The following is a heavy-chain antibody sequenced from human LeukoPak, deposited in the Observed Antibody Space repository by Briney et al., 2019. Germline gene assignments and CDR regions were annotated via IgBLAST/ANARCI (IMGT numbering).Heavy chain of an antibody. CDR3: ARGGYDSSGYYSKSAYFDY. D-gene: IGHD3-22*01. V-gene: IGHV1-46*01. J-gene: IGHJ4*02. CDR2: XXPSGGST. CDR1: GYTXXSXX. Sequence: GASVKVSCKASGYTXXSXXXHXXXXXXGXGXXWXXXXXPSGGSTXYAQKFQGRVTMTRDTSTSTVYMELSSLRSEDTAVYYCARGGYDSSGYYSKSAYFDYWGQGTLVTVSS.